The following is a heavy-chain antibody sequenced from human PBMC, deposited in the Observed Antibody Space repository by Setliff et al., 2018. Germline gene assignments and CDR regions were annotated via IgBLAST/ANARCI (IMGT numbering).Heavy chain of an antibody. V-gene: IGHV3-30*03. CDR1: GFTVSSFS. J-gene: IGHJ4*02. CDR3: ASATGY. CDR2: LSDDGSSD. Sequence: PGGSLRLSCAASGFTVSSFSMHWVRQAPVKGLDWVATLSDDGSSDFYADSVKGRFTISRDNAKTSLYLEMNSLRADDTAVYFCASATGYWGQGNLVTVSS.